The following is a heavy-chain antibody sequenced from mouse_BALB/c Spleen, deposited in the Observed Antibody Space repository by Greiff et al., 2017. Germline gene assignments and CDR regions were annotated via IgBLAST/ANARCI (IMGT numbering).Heavy chain of an antibody. J-gene: IGHJ2*01. CDR2: ISSGGSYT. CDR1: GFTFSSYA. Sequence: EVQGVESGGGLVKPGGSLKLSCAASGFTFSSYAMSWVRQSPEKRLEWVAEISSGGSYTYYPDTVTGRFTISRDNAKNTLYLEMSSQRSEDTAMYYCARGGSSSYYFDYWGQGTTLTVSS. V-gene: IGHV5-9-4*01. D-gene: IGHD1-1*01. CDR3: ARGGSSSYYFDY.